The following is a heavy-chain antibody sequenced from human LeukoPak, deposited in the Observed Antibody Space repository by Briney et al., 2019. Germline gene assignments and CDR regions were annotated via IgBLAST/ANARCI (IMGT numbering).Heavy chain of an antibody. CDR2: IDPSDSYT. CDR1: GYSFANSW. V-gene: IGHV5-10-1*01. Sequence: GESLKISCKGSGYSFANSWISWVRQMPGKGLEWMGRIDPSDSYTNYSPSFQGHVTISADKSISTAYLQWSSLRASDTAMYYCARQDCTSTSCLYYYGMDVWGQGTTVTVSS. CDR3: ARQDCTSTSCLYYYGMDV. D-gene: IGHD2-2*01. J-gene: IGHJ6*02.